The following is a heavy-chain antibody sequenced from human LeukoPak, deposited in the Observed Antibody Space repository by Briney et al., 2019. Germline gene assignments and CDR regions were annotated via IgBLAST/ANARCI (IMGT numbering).Heavy chain of an antibody. CDR2: IYYSGST. J-gene: IGHJ4*02. D-gene: IGHD3-10*01. CDR3: AKTAKYYYGSETYYFFEY. Sequence: SETLSLTCTVSGGSISSYYWSWIRQPPGKGLEWIGYIYYSGSTNYNPSPKSRVTISLDTSQNQFSLKLTSVTPADTAVYYCAKTAKYYYGSETYYFFEYWGQGTLVTVSS. V-gene: IGHV4-59*01. CDR1: GGSISSYY.